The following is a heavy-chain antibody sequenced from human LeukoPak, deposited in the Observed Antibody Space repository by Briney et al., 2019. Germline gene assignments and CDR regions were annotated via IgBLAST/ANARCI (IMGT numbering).Heavy chain of an antibody. D-gene: IGHD1-26*01. CDR1: GFTFSDHF. CDR2: TRNKANSYIT. CDR3: ASIRGTFGY. J-gene: IGHJ4*02. V-gene: IGHV3-72*01. Sequence: GGSLRLTCAASGFTFSDHFLDWVRQAPGKGLEWVGRTRNKANSYITEYAASVKGRFTISRDDSKNSLYLQMSSLKTDDTTMYYCASIRGTFGYWGQGTLVTVSS.